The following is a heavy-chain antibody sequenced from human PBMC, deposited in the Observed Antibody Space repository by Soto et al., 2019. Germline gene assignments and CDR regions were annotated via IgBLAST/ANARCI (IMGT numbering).Heavy chain of an antibody. CDR1: GYSFNTYA. CDR3: VREYGMDV. Sequence: QVQLVQSGAEVKKPGASVKVSCKASGYSFNTYAISWVRQAPGQGLEWMGWISGYNHNTNYAGKFQGRVTVTADRSTSTAYMELRSLTSNDTAVYYCVREYGMDVWGQGTPVTVS. V-gene: IGHV1-18*01. CDR2: ISGYNHNT. J-gene: IGHJ6*02.